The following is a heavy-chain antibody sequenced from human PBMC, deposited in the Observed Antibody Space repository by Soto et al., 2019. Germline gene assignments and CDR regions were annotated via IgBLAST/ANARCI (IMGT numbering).Heavy chain of an antibody. J-gene: IGHJ4*02. D-gene: IGHD3-3*01. CDR2: ISYDGSNK. V-gene: IGHV3-30*18. Sequence: XGSLGLSCAASGFTFSSYCMHWVRQAPGKGLEWVAVISYDGSNKYYADSVKGRFTISRDNSKNTLYLQMNSLRAEDTAVYYCAKDYDFWSGPAHDWGQGTLVTVSS. CDR1: GFTFSSYC. CDR3: AKDYDFWSGPAHD.